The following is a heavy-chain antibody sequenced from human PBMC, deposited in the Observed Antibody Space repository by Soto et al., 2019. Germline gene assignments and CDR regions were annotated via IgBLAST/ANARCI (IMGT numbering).Heavy chain of an antibody. J-gene: IGHJ6*03. V-gene: IGHV3-23*01. Sequence: EVLLLESGGGLVQPGGSLRLSCEVSGFTFSTYAMTWVRQAPGKGLEWVSGISESGGSTYYADSVKGRFTISRDNSKNTLYLQMNSLRAEDTALYYSAKKGLRGDFYYYMDVWGKGTTVTVSS. D-gene: IGHD5-12*01. CDR1: GFTFSTYA. CDR2: ISESGGST. CDR3: AKKGLRGDFYYYMDV.